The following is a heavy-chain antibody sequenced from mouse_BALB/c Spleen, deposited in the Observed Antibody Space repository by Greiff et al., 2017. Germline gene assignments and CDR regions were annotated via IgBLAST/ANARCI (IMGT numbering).Heavy chain of an antibody. CDR3: TRSPRGYAMDY. Sequence: QVQLQQSGAELVRPGASVKLSCKASGYTFTSYWINWVKQRPGQGLEWIGNIYPSDSYTNYNQKFKDKATLTVDKSSSTAYMQLSSPTSEDSAVYYCTRSPRGYAMDYWGQGTSVTVSS. V-gene: IGHV1-69*02. D-gene: IGHD3-1*01. J-gene: IGHJ4*01. CDR2: IYPSDSYT. CDR1: GYTFTSYW.